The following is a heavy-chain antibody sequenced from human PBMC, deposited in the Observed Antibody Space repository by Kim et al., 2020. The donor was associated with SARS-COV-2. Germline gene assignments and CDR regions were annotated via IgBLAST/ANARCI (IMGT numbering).Heavy chain of an antibody. D-gene: IGHD3-9*01. CDR3: ARVGLGYYDILTRSYYYYGMDV. J-gene: IGHJ6*02. V-gene: IGHV3-7*01. CDR1: GFTFSSYW. Sequence: GGSLRLSCAASGFTFSSYWMSWVRQAPGKGLEWVSNIKQDGSEKYYVDSVKGRFTISRDNAKNSLYLQMNSLRAEDTAVYYCARVGLGYYDILTRSYYYYGMDVWGHGATVTASS. CDR2: IKQDGSEK.